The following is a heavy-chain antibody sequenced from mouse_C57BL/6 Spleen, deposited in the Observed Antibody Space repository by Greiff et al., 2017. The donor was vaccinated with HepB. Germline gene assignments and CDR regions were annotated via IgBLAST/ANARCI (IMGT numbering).Heavy chain of an antibody. CDR1: GYTFTSYG. CDR3: ARYGKSWLYPFDY. J-gene: IGHJ2*01. V-gene: IGHV1-81*01. CDR2: IYPRSGNT. Sequence: QVQLQQSGAELARPGASVKLSCKASGYTFTSYGISWVKQRTGQGLEWIGEIYPRSGNTYYNEKFKGKATLTADKSSSTAYMELRSLTSEDSAVYFCARYGKSWLYPFDYWGQGTTLTVSS. D-gene: IGHD1-1*01.